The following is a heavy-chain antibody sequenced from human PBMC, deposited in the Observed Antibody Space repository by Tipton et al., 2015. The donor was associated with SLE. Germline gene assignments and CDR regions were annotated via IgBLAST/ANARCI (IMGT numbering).Heavy chain of an antibody. Sequence: SLRLSCAASGFTFSSYGMHWVRQAPGKGLEWVAVISYDGSNKYYADSVKGRFTISRDNSKNTLYLQMNSLRAEDTAVYYCAKDLYKQLGAFDYWGQGTLVTVPS. CDR3: AKDLYKQLGAFDY. D-gene: IGHD6-6*01. CDR1: GFTFSSYG. J-gene: IGHJ4*02. CDR2: ISYDGSNK. V-gene: IGHV3-30*18.